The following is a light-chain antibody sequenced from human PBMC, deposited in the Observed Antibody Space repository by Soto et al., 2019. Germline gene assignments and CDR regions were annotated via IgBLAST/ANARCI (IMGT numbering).Light chain of an antibody. CDR3: QQYYSTPFT. Sequence: DIVMTQSPDSLAVSLGERATINCKSSQSVLYSSNNKNYLAWYQQQPGQPPKLLIYWASTRESGVPDRFSGSGSGTDFTLTISSLQAEDVAVYYCQQYYSTPFTLGPGTKVDIK. J-gene: IGKJ3*01. CDR1: QSVLYSSNNKNY. CDR2: WAS. V-gene: IGKV4-1*01.